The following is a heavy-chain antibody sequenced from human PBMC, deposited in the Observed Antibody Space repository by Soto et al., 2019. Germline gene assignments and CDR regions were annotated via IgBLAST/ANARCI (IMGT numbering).Heavy chain of an antibody. CDR1: GGTFSSYA. Sequence: VASVKVSCKASGGTFSSYAISWVRQAPGQGLEWMGGIIPIFGTANYAQKFQGRVTITADESTSTAYMELSSLRSEDTAVYYCALGGAFGVVIYRFDPWGQGTLVTVSS. V-gene: IGHV1-69*13. J-gene: IGHJ5*02. CDR3: ALGGAFGVVIYRFDP. D-gene: IGHD3-3*01. CDR2: IIPIFGTA.